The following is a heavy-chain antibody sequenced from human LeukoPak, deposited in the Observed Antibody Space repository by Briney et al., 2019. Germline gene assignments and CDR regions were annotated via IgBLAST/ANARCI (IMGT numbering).Heavy chain of an antibody. D-gene: IGHD3-3*01. CDR2: VHYSGST. J-gene: IGHJ5*02. Sequence: PSETLSLSCTVSGASISNSAYYWLWIRQPPGEGLECIGTVHYSGSTFYNPSLKSRVNISVDTSKNQFSLQLSSVTAADTAVYYCARLFFVIDTWGQGTLVTVSS. CDR1: GASISNSAYY. CDR3: ARLFFVIDT. V-gene: IGHV4-39*01.